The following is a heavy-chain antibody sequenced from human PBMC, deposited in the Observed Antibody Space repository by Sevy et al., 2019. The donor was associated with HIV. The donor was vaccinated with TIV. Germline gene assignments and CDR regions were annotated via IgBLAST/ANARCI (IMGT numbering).Heavy chain of an antibody. CDR1: GDSVSSNSAA. V-gene: IGHV6-1*01. Sequence: SQTLSLTCAISGDSVSSNSAAWNWIRQSSSRGLEWLGRRYYRSKWYNDYAVSVKSRITINPDTSKNQFSLQLNSVTPEDTAVYYCARTVREDSSGYYSYAFDIWGQGTMVTVSS. D-gene: IGHD3-22*01. CDR2: RYYRSKWYN. J-gene: IGHJ3*02. CDR3: ARTVREDSSGYYSYAFDI.